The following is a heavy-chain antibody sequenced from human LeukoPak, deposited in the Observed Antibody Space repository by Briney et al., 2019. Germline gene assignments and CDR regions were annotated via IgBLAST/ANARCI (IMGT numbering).Heavy chain of an antibody. CDR3: ARDFGPHYYDSSGYGY. Sequence: GGSLRLSCAASGFTFSSYAMSWVRQAPGKGLEWVAVIWYDGSNKYYADSVKGRFTISRDNSKNTLYLQMNSLRAEDTAVYYCARDFGPHYYDSSGYGYWGQGTLVTVSS. D-gene: IGHD3-22*01. V-gene: IGHV3-33*08. J-gene: IGHJ4*02. CDR1: GFTFSSYA. CDR2: IWYDGSNK.